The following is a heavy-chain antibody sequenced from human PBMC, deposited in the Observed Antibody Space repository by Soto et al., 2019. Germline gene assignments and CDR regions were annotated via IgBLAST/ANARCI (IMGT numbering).Heavy chain of an antibody. V-gene: IGHV3-23*01. Sequence: GGSLRLSCATSGFTFSSYAMSWVRQAPGKGLEWVSAISGSGGSTYYADSVKGRFTISRDNSKNTLYLQMNSLRAEDTAVYYFAKAVVVRSGLDPWGPGTPVTLSS. CDR2: ISGSGGST. J-gene: IGHJ5*02. D-gene: IGHD3-10*01. CDR3: AKAVVVRSGLDP. CDR1: GFTFSSYA.